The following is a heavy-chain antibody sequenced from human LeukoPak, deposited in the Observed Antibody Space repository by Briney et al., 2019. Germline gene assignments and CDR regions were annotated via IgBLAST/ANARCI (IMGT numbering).Heavy chain of an antibody. V-gene: IGHV3-43*02. J-gene: IGHJ4*02. CDR2: ISGDGGST. Sequence: GGSLRLSCAASRFNVNNYWMHWVRQAPGKGLEWVSLISGDGGSTYYADSVKGRFTISRDNSKNSLYLQMNSLRTEDTALYYCAKSYGDSTRDDFDYWGQGTLVTVSS. D-gene: IGHD4-17*01. CDR1: RFNVNNYW. CDR3: AKSYGDSTRDDFDY.